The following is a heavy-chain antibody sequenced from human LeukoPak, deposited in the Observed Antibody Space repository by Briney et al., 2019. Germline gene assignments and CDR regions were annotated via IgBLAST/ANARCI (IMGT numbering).Heavy chain of an antibody. CDR2: ISGSGGST. CDR3: AITRGIGLSFDY. J-gene: IGHJ4*02. Sequence: GGSLRLSCAASGFTFSSYAMSCVRRAPGKGLEWVSSISGSGGSTYYADSVKGRFTISRDNSKNTLYLQMNSLRTEDTAVYYCAITRGIGLSFDYWGQGTLVSVSS. V-gene: IGHV3-23*01. D-gene: IGHD6-13*01. CDR1: GFTFSSYA.